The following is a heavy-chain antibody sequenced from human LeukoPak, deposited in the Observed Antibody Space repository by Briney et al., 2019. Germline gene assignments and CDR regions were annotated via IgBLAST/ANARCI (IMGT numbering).Heavy chain of an antibody. J-gene: IGHJ4*02. CDR3: TRPGIAVAGSDY. V-gene: IGHV3-73*01. Sequence: GGSLRLSCAASGFTFSGSAMHWVRQASGKGLEWVGRIRSKANSYATAYAASVKGRFTISRDDSKNTAYLQMNSLKTEDTAVYYCTRPGIAVAGSDYWGQGTLVTVSS. D-gene: IGHD6-19*01. CDR1: GFTFSGSA. CDR2: IRSKANSYAT.